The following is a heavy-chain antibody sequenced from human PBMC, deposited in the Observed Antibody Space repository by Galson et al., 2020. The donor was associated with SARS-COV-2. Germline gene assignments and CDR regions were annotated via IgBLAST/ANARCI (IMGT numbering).Heavy chain of an antibody. CDR3: AKSSPGRYDSWTGYYVGWYFDR. Sequence: GGSLRLSCAASGFTFSSYGMHWVRQAPGKGLEWVAVISYDGSNKYYADSVKGRFTISRDNSKNTLYLQMNSLRAEDTAVYYCAKSSPGRYDSWTGYYVGWYFDRWGRGTLVTVSS. J-gene: IGHJ2*01. V-gene: IGHV3-30*18. D-gene: IGHD3-9*01. CDR2: ISYDGSNK. CDR1: GFTFSSYG.